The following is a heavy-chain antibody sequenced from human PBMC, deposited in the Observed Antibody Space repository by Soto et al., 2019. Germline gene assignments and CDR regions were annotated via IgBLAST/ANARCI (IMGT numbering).Heavy chain of an antibody. CDR2: INSDGSST. CDR3: ASISDRDWFDP. D-gene: IGHD3-10*01. CDR1: GFTFSSYW. J-gene: IGHJ5*02. Sequence: GGSLRLSCAASGFTFSSYWMHWVRQAPGKGLVWVSRINSDGSSTSYADSVKGRFTISRDNAKNTLYLQMNSLRAEDTAVYYCASISDRDWFDPWGQGTLVTVSS. V-gene: IGHV3-74*01.